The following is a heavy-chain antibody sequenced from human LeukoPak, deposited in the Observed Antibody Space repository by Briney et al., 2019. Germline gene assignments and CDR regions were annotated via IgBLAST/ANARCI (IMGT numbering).Heavy chain of an antibody. Sequence: GASVKVSCKASGYTFTGFYMHWVRQAPGQGLEWMGWINPNSGGTNFAQNFQGRVTMTRDTSISTAYMELSRLRSDDTAVYYCANIAAAGTDFDYWGQGTLVTVSS. CDR1: GYTFTGFY. CDR3: ANIAAAGTDFDY. V-gene: IGHV1-2*02. CDR2: INPNSGGT. D-gene: IGHD6-13*01. J-gene: IGHJ4*02.